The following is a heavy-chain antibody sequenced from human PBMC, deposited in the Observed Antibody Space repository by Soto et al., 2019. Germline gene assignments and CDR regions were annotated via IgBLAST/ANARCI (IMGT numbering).Heavy chain of an antibody. CDR2: IYTSGST. D-gene: IGHD6-19*01. Sequence: LSLTCTVSGGSISSYYWSWIRQPAGKGLEWIGRIYTSGSTNYNPSLKSRVTMSVDTSKNQFSLKLSSVTAADTAVYYCARYPLGLGVDAFDIWGQGTMVTVSS. CDR3: ARYPLGLGVDAFDI. J-gene: IGHJ3*02. V-gene: IGHV4-4*07. CDR1: GGSISSYY.